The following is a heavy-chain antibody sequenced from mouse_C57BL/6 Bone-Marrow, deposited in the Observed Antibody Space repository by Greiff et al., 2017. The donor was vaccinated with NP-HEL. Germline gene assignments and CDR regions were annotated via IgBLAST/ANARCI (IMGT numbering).Heavy chain of an antibody. V-gene: IGHV7-3*01. CDR1: GFAFTDYY. Sequence: EVKLMESGGGLVQPGGSLSLSCAASGFAFTDYYMSWVRQPPGKALAWLGFIRNKATGYPTEDSASVKGRCTISSDKSQSILYLQVNALISEDSATYYCARSDYYGSSYPLAMDYWGQGTSVTVSS. CDR3: ARSDYYGSSYPLAMDY. D-gene: IGHD1-1*01. J-gene: IGHJ4*01. CDR2: IRNKATGYPT.